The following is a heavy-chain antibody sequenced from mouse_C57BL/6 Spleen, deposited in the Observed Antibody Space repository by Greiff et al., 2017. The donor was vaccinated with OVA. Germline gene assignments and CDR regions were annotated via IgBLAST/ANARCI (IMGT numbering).Heavy chain of an antibody. CDR2: FHPNSGST. CDR1: GYTFTSYW. Sequence: QVQLQQPGAELVKPGASVKLSCKASGYTFTSYWMHWVKQRPGQGLEWIGMFHPNSGSTNYNEKFKSKATLTVDKSSSTAYMQLSSLTSEDSAVYYCARENWVYAMDYWGQGTSVTVSS. CDR3: ARENWVYAMDY. J-gene: IGHJ4*01. D-gene: IGHD4-1*01. V-gene: IGHV1-64*01.